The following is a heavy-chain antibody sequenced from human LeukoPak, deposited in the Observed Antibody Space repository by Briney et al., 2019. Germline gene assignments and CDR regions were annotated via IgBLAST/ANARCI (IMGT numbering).Heavy chain of an antibody. CDR3: ARGDILTGYYSNPFDY. D-gene: IGHD3-9*01. CDR1: GGTFSSYA. CDR2: IIPILGIA. V-gene: IGHV1-69*04. J-gene: IGHJ4*02. Sequence: SVKVSCKASGGTFSSYAISWVRQAPGQGLEWMGRIIPILGIANYAQKFQGRVTITADKSTSTAYMELSSLRSEDTAVYYCARGDILTGYYSNPFDYWGQGTLVTASS.